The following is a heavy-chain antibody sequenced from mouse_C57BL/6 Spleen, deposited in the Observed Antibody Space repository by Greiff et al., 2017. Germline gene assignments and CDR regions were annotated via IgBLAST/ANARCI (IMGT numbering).Heavy chain of an antibody. CDR2: IDPSDSYT. CDR1: GYTFTSYW. D-gene: IGHD2-1*01. J-gene: IGHJ2*01. Sequence: QVQLQQPGAELVMPGASVKLSCKASGYTFTSYWMHWVKQRPGQGLEWIGEIDPSDSYTNYNQKFKGKSTLTVDKSSSTAYMQLSSLTSEDSAVYYCARGSYGNYGGVFDYWGQGTTLTVSS. V-gene: IGHV1-69*01. CDR3: ARGSYGNYGGVFDY.